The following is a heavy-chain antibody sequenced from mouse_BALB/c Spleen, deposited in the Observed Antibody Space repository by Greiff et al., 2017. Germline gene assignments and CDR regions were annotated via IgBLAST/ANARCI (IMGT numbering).Heavy chain of an antibody. CDR2: INPNNGGT. Sequence: EVKLMESGPELVKPGASVKISCKTSGYTFTEYTMHWVKQSHGKSLEWIGGINPNNGGTSYNQKFKGKATLTVDKSSSTAYMELRSLTSEDSAVYYCARLGYGNPWFAYWGQGTLVTVSA. CDR3: ARLGYGNPWFAY. CDR1: GYTFTEYT. J-gene: IGHJ3*01. V-gene: IGHV1-18*01. D-gene: IGHD2-10*02.